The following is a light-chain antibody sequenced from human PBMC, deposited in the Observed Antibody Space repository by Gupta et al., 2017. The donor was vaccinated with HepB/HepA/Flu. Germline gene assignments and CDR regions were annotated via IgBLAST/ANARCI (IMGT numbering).Light chain of an antibody. V-gene: IGKV1-5*03. Sequence: DIQMTQSPFTLSASVGDRATITCRASQSIGTWLAWFQQKPGKAPKLLIYKASRVETGVPSRFSGSGSGTKFTLTISSLQPDDFAIYHCQQENSYPLTFGGGTKVEI. CDR1: QSIGTW. CDR3: QQENSYPLT. CDR2: KAS. J-gene: IGKJ4*01.